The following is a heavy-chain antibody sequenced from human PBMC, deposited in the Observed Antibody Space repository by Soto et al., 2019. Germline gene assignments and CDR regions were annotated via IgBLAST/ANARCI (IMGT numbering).Heavy chain of an antibody. CDR2: ISWAGDTT. Sequence: GGSLRLSCAASGFTFDDYTMHWVRQPPGKGLEWVSLISWAGDTTFYADSVKDRFTISRDNSKNSLYLQMNSLRIEDTALYYCARDPYAMDVWGQGTTVTVSS. V-gene: IGHV3-43*01. CDR1: GFTFDDYT. J-gene: IGHJ6*02. CDR3: ARDPYAMDV.